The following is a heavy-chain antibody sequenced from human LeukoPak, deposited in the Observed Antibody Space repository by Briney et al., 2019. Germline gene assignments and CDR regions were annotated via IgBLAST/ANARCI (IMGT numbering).Heavy chain of an antibody. V-gene: IGHV1-69*13. CDR1: GYTFTSYG. Sequence: SVKVSCKASGYTFTSYGISWVRQAPGQGLEWMGGIIPIFGTANYAQKFQGRVTITADESTSTAYMELSSLRSEDTAVYYCARDRIAVAGKKSVAFDIWGQGTMVTVSS. CDR2: IIPIFGTA. J-gene: IGHJ3*02. CDR3: ARDRIAVAGKKSVAFDI. D-gene: IGHD6-19*01.